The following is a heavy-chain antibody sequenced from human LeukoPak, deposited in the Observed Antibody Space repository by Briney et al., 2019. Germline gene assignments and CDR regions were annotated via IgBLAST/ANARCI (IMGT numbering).Heavy chain of an antibody. CDR1: GFTFSSYA. CDR3: ARALFGVVNNWFDP. D-gene: IGHD3-3*01. CDR2: ISYDGSNK. Sequence: GGSLRLSCAAFGFTFSSYAMHWVRQAPGKWLEWVADISYDGSNKYYADSVKGRFTISRDNSKNTLYLQMNSLRAEDTAVYYCARALFGVVNNWFDPWGQGTLVTVSS. J-gene: IGHJ5*02. V-gene: IGHV3-30*01.